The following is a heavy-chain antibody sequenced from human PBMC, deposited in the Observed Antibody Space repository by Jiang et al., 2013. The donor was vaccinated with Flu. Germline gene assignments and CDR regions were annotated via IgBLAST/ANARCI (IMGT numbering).Heavy chain of an antibody. V-gene: IGHV3-15*05. CDR3: VTDRGITSRIDP. J-gene: IGHJ5*02. CDR2: IRTNREDGTT. CDR1: GFTFSDVW. Sequence: SGGEWVKPGGSLRLSCGASGFTFSDVWMNWVRQAPGKGLEWVGRIRTNREDGTTDYAAIVKGRFTISRDDSQNMLYLHMNNVKIEDTGVYYCVTDRGITSRIDPWGQGTLVTVSS. D-gene: IGHD1-14*01.